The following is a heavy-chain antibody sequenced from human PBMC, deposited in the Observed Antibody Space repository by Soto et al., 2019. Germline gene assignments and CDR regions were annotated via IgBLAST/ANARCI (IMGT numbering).Heavy chain of an antibody. V-gene: IGHV3-48*01. J-gene: IGHJ4*02. D-gene: IGHD3-3*01. CDR2: INTGSSTT. CDR3: ARDREDFLRIFDC. CDR1: GFTFSHYN. Sequence: EVQLVESGGGLIQPGGSLRLSCAASGFTFSHYNMKWVRQAPGKGLEWIAYINTGSSTTSYADSVEGRFTISRENAKNSLYLEMNSLRAEDTAVYYCARDREDFLRIFDCWGRGTLVSVSS.